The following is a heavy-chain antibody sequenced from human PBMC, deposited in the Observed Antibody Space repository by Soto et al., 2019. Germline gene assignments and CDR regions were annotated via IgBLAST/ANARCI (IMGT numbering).Heavy chain of an antibody. D-gene: IGHD5-18*01. Sequence: SETLSLTCTVSGGSISSSSYYWGWIRQPPGKGLEWIGSIYYSGSTYYNPSLKSRFTISVDTSKNQFSLKLSSVTAADTAVYYCARGYSYDTDYWGQGTLVTVSS. V-gene: IGHV4-39*01. J-gene: IGHJ4*02. CDR3: ARGYSYDTDY. CDR2: IYYSGST. CDR1: GGSISSSSYY.